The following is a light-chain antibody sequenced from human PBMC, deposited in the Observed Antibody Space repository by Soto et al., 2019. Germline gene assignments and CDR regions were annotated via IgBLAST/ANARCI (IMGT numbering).Light chain of an antibody. CDR1: SSDVGSYKF. J-gene: IGLJ2*01. Sequence: QSVLTQPPSASGSPGQSVTISCTGTSSDVGSYKFVSWYQQHPGKAPKLMMYEVSKRPSGVPDRFSGSKSGNTASLTVSGLQAEDEADYFCSPYAGNYNLVFGGGTK. CDR2: EVS. V-gene: IGLV2-8*01. CDR3: SPYAGNYNLV.